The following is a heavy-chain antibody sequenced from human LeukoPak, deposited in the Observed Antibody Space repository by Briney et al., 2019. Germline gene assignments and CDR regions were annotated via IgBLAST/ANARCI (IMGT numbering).Heavy chain of an antibody. CDR2: TSGSGGST. Sequence: HTGGSLRLSCAASGFTFSRYVMSWVRQAPGKGLEWVSATSGSGGSTYYADSVKGRFTISGDNSKNALYLQMNSLRAEDTAVYYCAKLHSLQYSPEYWGQGTLVTVSS. CDR1: GFTFSRYV. CDR3: AKLHSLQYSPEY. D-gene: IGHD6-6*01. V-gene: IGHV3-23*01. J-gene: IGHJ4*02.